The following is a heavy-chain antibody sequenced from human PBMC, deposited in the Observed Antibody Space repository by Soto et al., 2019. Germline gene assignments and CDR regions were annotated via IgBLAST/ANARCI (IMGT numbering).Heavy chain of an antibody. V-gene: IGHV3-48*03. D-gene: IGHD3-22*01. J-gene: IGHJ3*02. CDR3: VTERPTDPHFSGYDAFDI. CDR2: FKPSGFTL. CDR1: ELILGTYE. Sequence: VRLVESGGGLVQPGGSRRLSCEGSELILGTYEMNWVRQTPGRGLEWLANFKPSGFTLYSASFRGRFIISRDDVRNSLSLQMRDLRGEDTAVYYCVTERPTDPHFSGYDAFDIWGQGTMVTVS.